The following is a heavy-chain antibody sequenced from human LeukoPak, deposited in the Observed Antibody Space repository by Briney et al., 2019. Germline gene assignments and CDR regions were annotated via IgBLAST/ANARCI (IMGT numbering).Heavy chain of an antibody. Sequence: GASVKVSCKASGGTFSSYAISWVRQAPGQGLEWMGRIIPILGIANYAQKFQGRVTITADKSTSTAYMELSSLRSEDTAVYYCARGYDSSGYPTLGWGRGTLVTVSS. CDR2: IIPILGIA. V-gene: IGHV1-69*04. CDR1: GGTFSSYA. J-gene: IGHJ4*02. CDR3: ARGYDSSGYPTLG. D-gene: IGHD3-22*01.